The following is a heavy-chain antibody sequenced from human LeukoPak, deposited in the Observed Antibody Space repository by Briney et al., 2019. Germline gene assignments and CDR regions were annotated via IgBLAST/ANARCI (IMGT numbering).Heavy chain of an antibody. Sequence: PGGSLRLSCAASGFSFFSYEMNWVRQAPGKGLEWVAFIRSDGFHTYYADSVKGRFTITRDNSKNTLYLQMNSLRFEDMAVYYCAKPSGSGVDYWGRGTRVTVSS. CDR3: AKPSGSGVDY. CDR2: IRSDGFHT. CDR1: GFSFFSYE. J-gene: IGHJ4*02. D-gene: IGHD1-26*01. V-gene: IGHV3-30*02.